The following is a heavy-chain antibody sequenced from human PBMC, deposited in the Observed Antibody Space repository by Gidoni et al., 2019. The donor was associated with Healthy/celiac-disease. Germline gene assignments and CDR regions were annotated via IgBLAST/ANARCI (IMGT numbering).Heavy chain of an antibody. D-gene: IGHD3-22*01. CDR3: ARGFKEDDSSGYYPDAFDI. Sequence: EVQLVESGGGLVKPGGSLRLSCAASGFTFSSYSMNWVRQAPGKGLEWVSSISRSSSYIYYADSVKGRFTISRDNAKNSLYLQMNSLRAEDTAVYYCARGFKEDDSSGYYPDAFDIWGQGTMVTVSS. CDR2: ISRSSSYI. V-gene: IGHV3-21*01. CDR1: GFTFSSYS. J-gene: IGHJ3*02.